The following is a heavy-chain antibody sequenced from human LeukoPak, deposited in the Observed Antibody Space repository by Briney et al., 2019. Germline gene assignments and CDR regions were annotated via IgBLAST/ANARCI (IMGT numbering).Heavy chain of an antibody. CDR1: GDSIKTSSYY. D-gene: IGHD3-22*01. Sequence: PSETLSRTCTVSGDSIKTSSYYWGWIRQPPGKGLEWIGSVYYSGSTYYNPSLKSRLTISVDTSKNQFSLNLSSVTAADTAVYFCARHYSSGYELDVDYWGQGTLVTVSS. J-gene: IGHJ4*02. CDR2: VYYSGST. V-gene: IGHV4-39*01. CDR3: ARHYSSGYELDVDY.